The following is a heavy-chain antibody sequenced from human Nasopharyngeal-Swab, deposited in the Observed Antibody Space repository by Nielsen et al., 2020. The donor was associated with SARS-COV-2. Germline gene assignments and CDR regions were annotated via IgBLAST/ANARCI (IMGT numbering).Heavy chain of an antibody. Sequence: GESLKISCAASGFTFSSYNMNWVRQAPGEGLEWVSSISSSSSYIYYADSVKGRFTISRDNAKNSLYLQMNSLRAEDTAVYYCARVHSGSYSGFDAFDIWGQGTMVTVSS. CDR2: ISSSSSYI. V-gene: IGHV3-21*01. CDR1: GFTFSSYN. J-gene: IGHJ3*02. CDR3: ARVHSGSYSGFDAFDI. D-gene: IGHD1-26*01.